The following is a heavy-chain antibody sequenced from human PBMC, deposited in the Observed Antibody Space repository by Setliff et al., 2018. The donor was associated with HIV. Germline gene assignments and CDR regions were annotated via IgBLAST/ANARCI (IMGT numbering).Heavy chain of an antibody. J-gene: IGHJ4*02. CDR2: ISGHTINV. Sequence: LRLSCAASGFTFNTSHWMHWVRQVPGEGLEWLSVISGHTINVYYADSVKGRFTISRDNSKNTLYLQLNSLSAEDTAIYYCAKRLAGSNTWYHFDTWGRGTLVTVSS. CDR3: AKRLAGSNTWYHFDT. CDR1: GFTFNTSHW. D-gene: IGHD6-13*01. V-gene: IGHV3-23*01.